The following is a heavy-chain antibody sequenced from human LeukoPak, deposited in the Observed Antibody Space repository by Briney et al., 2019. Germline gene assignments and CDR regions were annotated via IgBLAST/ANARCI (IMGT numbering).Heavy chain of an antibody. Sequence: ASVKVSCKASGGTFSSYAISWVRQAPGQGLEWMGGIIPIFGTANYAQKFQGRVTITTDESTSTAYMELSSLRSEDTAVYYCARVQRIGYYYYMDVWGKGTTVTVSS. J-gene: IGHJ6*03. V-gene: IGHV1-69*05. CDR2: IIPIFGTA. CDR1: GGTFSSYA. D-gene: IGHD2-2*01. CDR3: ARVQRIGYYYYMDV.